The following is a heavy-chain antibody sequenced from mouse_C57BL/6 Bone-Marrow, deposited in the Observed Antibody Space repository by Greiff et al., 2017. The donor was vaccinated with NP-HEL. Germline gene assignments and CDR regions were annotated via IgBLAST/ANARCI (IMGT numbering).Heavy chain of an antibody. D-gene: IGHD2-5*01. J-gene: IGHJ4*01. CDR1: GFTFSSYA. Sequence: EVQLQESGGGLVKPGGSLKLSCAASGFTFSSYAMSWVRQTPEKRLEWVATISDGGSYTYYPDNVKGRFTISRDNAKNNLYLQMSHLKSEDTAMYYCARDEGYSNYDAMDYWGQGTSVTVSS. CDR3: ARDEGYSNYDAMDY. V-gene: IGHV5-4*01. CDR2: ISDGGSYT.